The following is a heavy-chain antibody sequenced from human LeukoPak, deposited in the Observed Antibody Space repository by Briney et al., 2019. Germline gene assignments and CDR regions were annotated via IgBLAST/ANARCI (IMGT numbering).Heavy chain of an antibody. CDR1: GFTFSSYW. Sequence: GGSLRLSCAASGFTFSSYWVHWVRQAPGKGLVWVSRINSDGSSTSYADSVKGRFTISRDNAKNTLYLQMNSLRAEDTAVYYCARGFWRSSGWYYYWGQGTLVTVSS. D-gene: IGHD6-19*01. V-gene: IGHV3-74*01. J-gene: IGHJ4*02. CDR3: ARGFWRSSGWYYY. CDR2: INSDGSST.